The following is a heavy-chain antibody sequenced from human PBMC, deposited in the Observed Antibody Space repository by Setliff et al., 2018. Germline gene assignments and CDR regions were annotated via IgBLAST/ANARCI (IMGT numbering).Heavy chain of an antibody. D-gene: IGHD4-17*01. CDR1: GDPFNAYG. Sequence: ASVKVSCKASGDPFNAYGVSWVRQAPGQGLEWMGAIIPVLGMTDYAQKFQGRLTITADQSTTTVHMELSSLRFDDTALYYCARGPSPTVTPSRLIYFYHMDVWGTGTTVTVSS. J-gene: IGHJ6*03. V-gene: IGHV1-69*10. CDR3: ARGPSPTVTPSRLIYFYHMDV. CDR2: IIPVLGMT.